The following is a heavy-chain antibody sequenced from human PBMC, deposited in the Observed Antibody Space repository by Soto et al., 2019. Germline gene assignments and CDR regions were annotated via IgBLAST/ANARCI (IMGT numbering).Heavy chain of an antibody. J-gene: IGHJ6*02. CDR3: ALSDYYYYGMDV. D-gene: IGHD3-16*02. Sequence: GGSLRLSCAASGFTFSDHYMDWVRQAPGKGLEWVGRTRNKANSYTTEYAASVKGRFTISRDDSKNSLYLQMNSLKTEGTAVYYCALSDYYYYGMDVWGQGTTVTVSS. V-gene: IGHV3-72*01. CDR2: TRNKANSYTT. CDR1: GFTFSDHY.